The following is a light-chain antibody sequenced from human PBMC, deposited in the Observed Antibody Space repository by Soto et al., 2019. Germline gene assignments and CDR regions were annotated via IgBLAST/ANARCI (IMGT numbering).Light chain of an antibody. J-gene: IGLJ1*01. Sequence: QSVVTQPASVSGSPGQSITISCTGTSSDVGGYNYVSWYQHHPGKAPKLMIYDVSDRPSGISNRFSGSKSGNTASLTISGLQAEDETDYYSRSYTTSSTYVFGTGTKVTVL. V-gene: IGLV2-14*03. CDR3: RSYTTSSTYV. CDR1: SSDVGGYNY. CDR2: DVS.